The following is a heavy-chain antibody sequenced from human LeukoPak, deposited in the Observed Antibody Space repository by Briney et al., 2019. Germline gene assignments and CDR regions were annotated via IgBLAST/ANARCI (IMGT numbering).Heavy chain of an antibody. D-gene: IGHD5-12*01. V-gene: IGHV3-30-3*01. Sequence: PGGSLRLSCAASGFTFSSYAMHWVRQAPGKGLEWVAVISYDGSNKYYADSVKGRFTISRDNSKNTLFLQMNSLRAEDTAVYYCASLSGYDRRWGQGTLVTVSS. J-gene: IGHJ4*02. CDR3: ASLSGYDRR. CDR1: GFTFSSYA. CDR2: ISYDGSNK.